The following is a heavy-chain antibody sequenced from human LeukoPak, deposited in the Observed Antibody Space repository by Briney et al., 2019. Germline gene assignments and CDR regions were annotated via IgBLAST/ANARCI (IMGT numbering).Heavy chain of an antibody. J-gene: IGHJ4*02. CDR3: ARAEPLAARRPYYFDY. CDR1: GFTFSGYS. V-gene: IGHV3-21*01. D-gene: IGHD6-6*01. Sequence: GGSLRLSCAASGFTFSGYSMNWVRQAPGKGLGWVSSISSSSSYIYYADSVKGRFTISRDNAKNSLYLQMNSLRAEDTAVYYCARAEPLAARRPYYFDYWGQGTLVTVSS. CDR2: ISSSSSYI.